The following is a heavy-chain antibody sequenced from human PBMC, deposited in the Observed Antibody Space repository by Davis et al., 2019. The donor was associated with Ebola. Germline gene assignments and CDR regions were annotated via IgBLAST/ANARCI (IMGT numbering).Heavy chain of an antibody. Sequence: GGSLRLSCVASGFTLNNAWMSWVRQAPGKGLEWVGRIKSEADGETTDYAAPVKGRFIISRDDSKNTLYLQMNSLKTEDSAVYYCTADVVPAATRGVYYYYYYMDVWGKGTTVTVSS. CDR2: IKSEADGETT. J-gene: IGHJ6*03. CDR1: GFTLNNAW. V-gene: IGHV3-15*01. CDR3: TADVVPAATRGVYYYYYYMDV. D-gene: IGHD2-2*01.